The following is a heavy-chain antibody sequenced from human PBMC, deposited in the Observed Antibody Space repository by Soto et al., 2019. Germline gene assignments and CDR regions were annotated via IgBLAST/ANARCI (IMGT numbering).Heavy chain of an antibody. CDR3: DWSGYPYYYYGMDV. CDR1: GFTFSSYA. J-gene: IGHJ6*02. D-gene: IGHD3-3*01. V-gene: IGHV3-23*01. Sequence: GGSLRLSCAASGFTFSSYAMSWVRQAPGKGLEWVSAISGSGGSTYYADSVKGRFTISRDNSKNTLYLQMNSLRAEDTAVYYCDWSGYPYYYYGMDVWGQGTLVTVFS. CDR2: ISGSGGST.